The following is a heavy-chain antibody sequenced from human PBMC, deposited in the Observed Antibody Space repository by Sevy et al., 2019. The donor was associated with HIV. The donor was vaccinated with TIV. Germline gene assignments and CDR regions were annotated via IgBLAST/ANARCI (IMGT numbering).Heavy chain of an antibody. D-gene: IGHD2-2*01. CDR1: GFTFSNYW. Sequence: GGSLRLSCAASGFTFSNYWMSWVRQAPGKGLEWVANIKRDGSEKYYVASVKGGFTISRDKAKTSLYLQMNSLRAEDTAVYYCARDCSSATCLWGLDVWGQGTTVTVSS. CDR3: ARDCSSATCLWGLDV. J-gene: IGHJ6*02. CDR2: IKRDGSEK. V-gene: IGHV3-7*03.